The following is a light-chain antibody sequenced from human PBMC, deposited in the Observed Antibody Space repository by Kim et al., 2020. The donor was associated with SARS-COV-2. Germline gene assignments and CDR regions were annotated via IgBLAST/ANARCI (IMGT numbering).Light chain of an antibody. Sequence: DIQMTQSPSSLSASVGDRVTITCQASQDITNSLNWYQQKPGKAPKLLIYDASHLQTGVPSRFSGSGSGTDFTFTISSLQPEDIATYYCQQYENLPYTFGQGTKLEI. CDR2: DAS. CDR1: QDITNS. CDR3: QQYENLPYT. V-gene: IGKV1-33*01. J-gene: IGKJ2*01.